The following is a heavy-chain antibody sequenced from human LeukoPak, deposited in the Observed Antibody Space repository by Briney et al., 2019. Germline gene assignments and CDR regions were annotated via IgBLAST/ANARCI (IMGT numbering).Heavy chain of an antibody. CDR1: GFTFSSYA. J-gene: IGHJ4*02. D-gene: IGHD3-16*01. CDR3: ARGWGAYYFDY. CDR2: ISSNGGST. Sequence: PGGSLRLSCSASGFTFSSYAMHWVRQAPGKGLEYVSAISSNGGSTYYADSVKGRFTISRDNSKNTLYLQMNSLRAEDTAVYYCARGWGAYYFDYWGQGTLVTVSS. V-gene: IGHV3-64*04.